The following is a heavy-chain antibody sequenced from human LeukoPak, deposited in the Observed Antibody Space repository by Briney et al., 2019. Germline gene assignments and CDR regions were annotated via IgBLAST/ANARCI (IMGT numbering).Heavy chain of an antibody. Sequence: SETLSLTCTVSGCSFRSYHWSWVRQSPGEGLEWIAYIHNSGGTRYKPSLQSRVTISVHMSENQLSLNLRSVPAAVSEVYFCLRACGGYNIDLWGQRTMVTVSS. D-gene: IGHD5-12*01. CDR3: LRACGGYNIDL. V-gene: IGHV4-59*01. CDR1: GCSFRSYH. CDR2: IHNSGGT. J-gene: IGHJ3*01.